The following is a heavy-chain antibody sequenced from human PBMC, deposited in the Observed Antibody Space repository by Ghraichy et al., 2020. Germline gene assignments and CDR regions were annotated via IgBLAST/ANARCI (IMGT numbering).Heavy chain of an antibody. CDR2: IYYSGST. D-gene: IGHD3-22*01. CDR3: ARVGQTSYDSSGYWYYYYYGMDV. Sequence: SQTLSLTWTVSGGSISSYYWSWIRQPPGKGLEWIGYIYYSGSTNYNPSLKSRVTISVDTSKNQFSLKLSSVTAADTAVYYCARVGQTSYDSSGYWYYYYYGMDVWGQGTTVTVSS. CDR1: GGSISSYY. V-gene: IGHV4-59*01. J-gene: IGHJ6*02.